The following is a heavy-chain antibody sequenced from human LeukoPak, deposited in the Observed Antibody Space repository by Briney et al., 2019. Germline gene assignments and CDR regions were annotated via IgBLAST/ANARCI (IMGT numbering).Heavy chain of an antibody. CDR1: GFTYSDYG. Sequence: GGSLRPSCAASGFTYSDYGMHWVRQAPGRGLEWVAFILNDGTWEYYPDSVKGRLTISRDKSRNTLYLQMNSVRLEDTAIYYCVKGGSISHNWFDSWGQGTLVTVSS. CDR3: VKGGSISHNWFDS. CDR2: ILNDGTWE. J-gene: IGHJ5*01. D-gene: IGHD3-16*01. V-gene: IGHV3-30*02.